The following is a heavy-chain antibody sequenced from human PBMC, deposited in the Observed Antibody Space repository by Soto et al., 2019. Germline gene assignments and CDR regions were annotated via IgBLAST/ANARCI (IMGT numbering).Heavy chain of an antibody. Sequence: QITLKESGPTLVKPTQTLTLTCTFSVFSLSTSGVGVGWIRQPPGKALEWLALIYWDDDKRYSPSLKSRLTITKDTSKNQVVLTMTNMDPVDTATYYCAHSMFVGIAVAGTVGWFDPWGQGTLVTVSS. CDR3: AHSMFVGIAVAGTVGWFDP. CDR2: IYWDDDK. J-gene: IGHJ5*02. CDR1: VFSLSTSGVG. D-gene: IGHD6-19*01. V-gene: IGHV2-5*02.